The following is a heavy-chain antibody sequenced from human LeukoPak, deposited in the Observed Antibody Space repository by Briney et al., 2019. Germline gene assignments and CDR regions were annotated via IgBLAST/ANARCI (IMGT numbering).Heavy chain of an antibody. CDR3: ARDQEAFDY. J-gene: IGHJ4*02. V-gene: IGHV1-46*01. Sequence: ASVKVSCKASGYSFTSNYIHWVREAPGQGLEWMGMIYPRDGSTSYAQKFQGRVTVTRDTSTSTVHMELSGLRSEDTAVYYCARDQEAFDYWGQGTLVTVSS. CDR1: GYSFTSNY. CDR2: IYPRDGST.